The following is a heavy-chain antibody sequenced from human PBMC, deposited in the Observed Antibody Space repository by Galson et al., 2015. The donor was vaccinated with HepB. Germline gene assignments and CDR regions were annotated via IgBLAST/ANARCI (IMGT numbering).Heavy chain of an antibody. Sequence: PALVNPTQTLTLTFTFSGFSLSTSGVGVGWIRQPPGKALEWLALIYWDDDKRYSPSLKSRLTITKDTSKNQVVLTMTNMDPVDTATYFCTHSSSQLHYYGMDVWGQGTTVTVSS. CDR1: GFSLSTSGVG. V-gene: IGHV2-5*02. CDR2: IYWDDDK. CDR3: THSSSQLHYYGMDV. D-gene: IGHD6-6*01. J-gene: IGHJ6*02.